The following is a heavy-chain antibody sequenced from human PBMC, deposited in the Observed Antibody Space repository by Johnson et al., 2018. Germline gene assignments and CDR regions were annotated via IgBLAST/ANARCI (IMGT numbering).Heavy chain of an antibody. J-gene: IGHJ3*02. Sequence: EVQLLESGGGLVQPGRSLRLSCAASGFTFDDYAMHWVRQAPGKGLEWVSGISWNSGSIGYADSVKGRFTISRDNAKNSLYLQMNSLRAEDTALYYCAKDTSSRNDAFDIWGQGTMVTVSS. CDR1: GFTFDDYA. CDR2: ISWNSGSI. CDR3: AKDTSSRNDAFDI. V-gene: IGHV3-9*01. D-gene: IGHD6-13*01.